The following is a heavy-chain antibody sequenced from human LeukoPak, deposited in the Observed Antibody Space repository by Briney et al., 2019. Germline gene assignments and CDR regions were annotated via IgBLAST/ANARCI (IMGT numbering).Heavy chain of an antibody. V-gene: IGHV1-69*05. Sequence: SVKVSCKASGGTLSSYAISWVRQAPGQGLEWMGGIIPIFGTANYAQKFQGRVTITTDESTSTAYMELSSLRSEDTAVYYCARGVVAARLLYYYYYMDVWGKGTTVTVSS. CDR1: GGTLSSYA. CDR2: IIPIFGTA. CDR3: ARGVVAARLLYYYYYMDV. D-gene: IGHD6-6*01. J-gene: IGHJ6*03.